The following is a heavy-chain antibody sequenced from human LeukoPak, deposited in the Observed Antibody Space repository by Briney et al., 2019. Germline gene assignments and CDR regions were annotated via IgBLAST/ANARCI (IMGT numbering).Heavy chain of an antibody. D-gene: IGHD1-1*01. V-gene: IGHV4-59*12. CDR2: IYSSGIT. Sequence: SETLSLTCTVSGGSISSYYWSWIRQPPGKGLEWIGYIYSSGITNYNPSLKSRVTISVDRSKNQFSLKLSSVTAADTAVYYCARDLDDNNDFAPLFRYWGQGTLVTVSS. J-gene: IGHJ1*01. CDR3: ARDLDDNNDFAPLFRY. CDR1: GGSISSYY.